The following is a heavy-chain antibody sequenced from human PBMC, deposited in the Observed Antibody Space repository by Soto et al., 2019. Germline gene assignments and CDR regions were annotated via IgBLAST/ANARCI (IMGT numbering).Heavy chain of an antibody. CDR1: GFTFSDYY. CDR3: ARGARHYGDYVGNYYYGMDV. D-gene: IGHD4-17*01. V-gene: IGHV3-11*01. CDR2: ISSSGSTI. J-gene: IGHJ6*02. Sequence: PGGSVRLSCAASGFTFSDYYMSWIRQAPGKGLEWVSYISSSGSTIYYADSVKGRFTVSRDNAKNSLYLQMNSLRAEDTAVYYCARGARHYGDYVGNYYYGMDVWGQGTTVTVSS.